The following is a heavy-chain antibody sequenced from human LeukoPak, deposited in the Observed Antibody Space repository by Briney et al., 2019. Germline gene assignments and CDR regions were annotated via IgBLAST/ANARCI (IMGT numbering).Heavy chain of an antibody. V-gene: IGHV4-38-2*02. CDR1: GNFISSGFY. J-gene: IGHJ3*02. CDR3: AGQWAVANTRRFAI. Sequence: SETLSLTCTVSGNFISSGFYWVWLRPTPGKGLQWIGSLYSTRTTYYNPSLAGRVTVSTDSSKNQLSLKLRSVTAADTAVYYCAGQWAVANTRRFAIWGQGSRVTVSS. CDR2: LYSTRTT. D-gene: IGHD6-19*01.